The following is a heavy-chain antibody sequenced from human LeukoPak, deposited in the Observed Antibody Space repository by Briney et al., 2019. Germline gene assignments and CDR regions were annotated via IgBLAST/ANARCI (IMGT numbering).Heavy chain of an antibody. Sequence: ASVKVSCKASGYTFTGYYMHRVRQAPGQGLEWMGRINPNSGGTNYAQKFQGRVTMTRDTSISTAYMELSRLRSDDTAVYYCARDRWLVTMVRGVIIDYWGQGTLVTVSS. J-gene: IGHJ4*02. CDR2: INPNSGGT. CDR3: ARDRWLVTMVRGVIIDY. V-gene: IGHV1-2*06. CDR1: GYTFTGYY. D-gene: IGHD3-10*01.